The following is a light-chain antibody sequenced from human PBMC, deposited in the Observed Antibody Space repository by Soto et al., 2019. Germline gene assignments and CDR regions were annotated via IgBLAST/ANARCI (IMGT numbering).Light chain of an antibody. V-gene: IGKV3-20*01. J-gene: IGKJ4*01. CDR1: QSVSSSY. Sequence: EIVLTQSPGTLSLSPGERATLSCRASQSVSSSYLAWYQQKPGEAPRLLIYGASSRAPGIPDRFSGSGSGKDFTLTISRLEPEDFAVYYCQQYGSSGLTFGGGTKVEIK. CDR2: GAS. CDR3: QQYGSSGLT.